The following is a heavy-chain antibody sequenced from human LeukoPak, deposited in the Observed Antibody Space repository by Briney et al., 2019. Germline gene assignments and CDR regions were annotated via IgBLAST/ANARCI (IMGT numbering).Heavy chain of an antibody. CDR1: GYTFTGYY. CDR2: INPNSGGT. CDR3: ARVRPYYYDSSGYFGLDY. V-gene: IGHV1-2*02. D-gene: IGHD3-22*01. J-gene: IGHJ4*02. Sequence: ASVKVSCKASGYTFTGYYIHWVRQAPGQGLEWMGWINPNSGGTNYAQKFQGRVTMTRDTSISTAYMELSRLRSDDTAVYYCARVRPYYYDSSGYFGLDYWGQGTLVTVSS.